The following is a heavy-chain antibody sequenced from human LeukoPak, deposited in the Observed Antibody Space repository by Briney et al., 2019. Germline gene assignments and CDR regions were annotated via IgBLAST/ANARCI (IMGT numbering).Heavy chain of an antibody. D-gene: IGHD2-15*01. Sequence: SETLSLTCTVSGDSVTNTRYYWGWIRQPPCKGLEWIGTIYYTGDTYYNPSLKSRVTISVDTSNDQFSLELTSVTAADTAVYYCARGSSVTATYWGQGTLVIVSS. CDR3: ARGSSVTATY. V-gene: IGHV4-39*07. CDR2: IYYTGDT. CDR1: GDSVTNTRYY. J-gene: IGHJ4*02.